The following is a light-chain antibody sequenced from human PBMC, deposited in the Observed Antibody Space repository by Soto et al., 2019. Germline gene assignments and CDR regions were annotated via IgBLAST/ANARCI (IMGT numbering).Light chain of an antibody. CDR3: QQYNNWPYT. Sequence: EIRMTQSPATLSVSPGERATLSCRASQSVSRNLAWYQQKPGQAPRLLIYGASTRATGIPVNFSGSGSGTDFTLTISSLQSEDFAVYYCQQYNNWPYTFGQGTKLEIK. CDR1: QSVSRN. V-gene: IGKV3-15*01. J-gene: IGKJ2*01. CDR2: GAS.